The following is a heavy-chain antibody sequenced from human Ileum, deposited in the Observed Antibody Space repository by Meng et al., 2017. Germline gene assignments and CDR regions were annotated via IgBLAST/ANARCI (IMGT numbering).Heavy chain of an antibody. CDR1: GFSFSSYS. Sequence: EGALVESGGGLVQPGGSVRHSCAASGFSFSSYSMTWVRQAPGKGLEWVSVIYTGGATYYADSVKGRFTISRDNSENTLYLQMNSLRAEDTAVYYCARMGGYTYTYWFDPWGQGTLVTVSS. J-gene: IGHJ5*02. V-gene: IGHV3-66*02. CDR2: IYTGGAT. D-gene: IGHD5-18*01. CDR3: ARMGGYTYTYWFDP.